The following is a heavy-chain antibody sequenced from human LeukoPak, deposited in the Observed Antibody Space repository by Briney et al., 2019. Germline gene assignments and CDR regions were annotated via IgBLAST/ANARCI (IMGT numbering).Heavy chain of an antibody. CDR1: GGSISSYY. V-gene: IGHV4-59*01. D-gene: IGHD5-18*01. CDR2: IYYTGST. CDR3: ARSGYSYGTGYYFDY. J-gene: IGHJ4*02. Sequence: PSETLSLTCTVSGGSISSYYWSWIRQPPGKGLELLGYIYYTGSTNYNPSLKSRVTISVDTPRNQSPLKLSSVTAADTAVYYCARSGYSYGTGYYFDYWGQGTLVTVSS.